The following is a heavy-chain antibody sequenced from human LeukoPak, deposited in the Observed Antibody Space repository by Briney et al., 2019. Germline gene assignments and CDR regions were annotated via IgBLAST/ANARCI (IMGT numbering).Heavy chain of an antibody. D-gene: IGHD3-10*01. Sequence: GGSLRLSCAASGFTFSSYAMSWVRQAPGKGLEWVAVISYDGSNKYYADSVKGRFTISRDNSKNTLYLQMNSLRAEDTAVYYCARSTRYGSGSYYTPSDYWGQGTLVTVSS. CDR2: ISYDGSNK. V-gene: IGHV3-30-3*01. CDR3: ARSTRYGSGSYYTPSDY. CDR1: GFTFSSYA. J-gene: IGHJ4*02.